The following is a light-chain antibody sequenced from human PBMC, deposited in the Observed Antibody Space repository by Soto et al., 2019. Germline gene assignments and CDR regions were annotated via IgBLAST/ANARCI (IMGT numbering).Light chain of an antibody. J-gene: IGKJ1*01. Sequence: EIVMTQSPATLSLSPGERATLSCRASQSVSSNLAWYQHKPGQAPRLLIYGASTRATDIPARFSGSGSGTEFTLTISSLQSEDFAVHYCQQYNNWPPWTFGQGTKVEIK. CDR2: GAS. CDR3: QQYNNWPPWT. V-gene: IGKV3-15*01. CDR1: QSVSSN.